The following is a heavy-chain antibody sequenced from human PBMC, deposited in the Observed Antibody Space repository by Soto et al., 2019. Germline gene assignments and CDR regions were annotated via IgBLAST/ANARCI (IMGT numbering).Heavy chain of an antibody. CDR3: ARHDCIRSSCYYYYYYGMDV. D-gene: IGHD2-2*01. CDR2: IIPIFDTA. Sequence: QVQLVQSGAEVKKPGSSVKVSCKASGGTFSSYAISWVRQAPGQGLEWMGGIIPIFDTANYAQKFQGRVTITADESTSTAYMEPSSLRSEDSAVYYCARHDCIRSSCYYYYYYGMDVWGQGTTVTVSS. CDR1: GGTFSSYA. J-gene: IGHJ6*02. V-gene: IGHV1-69*12.